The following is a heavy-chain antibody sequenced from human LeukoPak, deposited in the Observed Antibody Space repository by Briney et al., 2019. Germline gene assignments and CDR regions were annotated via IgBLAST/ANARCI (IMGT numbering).Heavy chain of an antibody. CDR1: GYTFTGYY. J-gene: IGHJ4*02. V-gene: IGHV1-2*02. D-gene: IGHD3-22*01. CDR2: INPNSGGT. CDR3: ARSLGDDSSGYYEYYFDY. Sequence: EASVKVSCKASGYTFTGYYMHWVRQAPGQGLEWMGWINPNSGGTNYAQKFQGRVTMTRDTSISTAYMELSRLRSDDTAVYYCARSLGDDSSGYYEYYFDYWGQGTLVTVSS.